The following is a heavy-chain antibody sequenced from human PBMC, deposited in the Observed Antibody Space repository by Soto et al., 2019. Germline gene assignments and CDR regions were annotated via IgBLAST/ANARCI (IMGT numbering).Heavy chain of an antibody. CDR1: GGSVNNANYF. CDR3: ARDADYGGSRGGMAV. V-gene: IGHV4-31*03. D-gene: IGHD4-17*01. CDR2: IYYSGST. J-gene: IGHJ6*02. Sequence: QVRLEESGPGLVKPSETLSLICSVSGGSVNNANYFWNWIRHHPENGLEWIGYIYYSGSTRYNPSFKTRANLSIDTSKNQFSLRLNPVTVADTAVYFCARDADYGGSRGGMAVWGRGTTVTVSS.